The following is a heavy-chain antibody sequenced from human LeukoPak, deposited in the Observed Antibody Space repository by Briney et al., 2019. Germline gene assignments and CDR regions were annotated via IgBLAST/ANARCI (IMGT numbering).Heavy chain of an antibody. CDR1: RFTISSYA. V-gene: IGHV3-23*01. Sequence: GGSLRLSCAASRFTISSYAMSWVRQAPGKGLEWVSAISGSGGSTYYAGSVKGRFTISRDNSKNTLYLQMNSLRAEDTAVYYCAKEGRTGYYHFDYWGQGTLVTVSS. J-gene: IGHJ4*02. CDR2: ISGSGGST. CDR3: AKEGRTGYYHFDY. D-gene: IGHD3/OR15-3a*01.